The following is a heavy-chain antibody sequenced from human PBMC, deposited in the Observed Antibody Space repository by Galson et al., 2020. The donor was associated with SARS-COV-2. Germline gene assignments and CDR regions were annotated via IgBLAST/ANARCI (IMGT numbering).Heavy chain of an antibody. Sequence: GGSLRLSCAASGFTFSSYAMHWVRQAPGKGLEWVAVISYDGSNKYYADSVKGRFTISRDNSKNTLYLQMNSLRAEDTAVYYCARGGGGGYAYFDDWGQGTLVTVSS. CDR2: ISYDGSNK. CDR3: ARGGGGGYAYFDD. D-gene: IGHD5-12*01. CDR1: GFTFSSYA. J-gene: IGHJ4*02. V-gene: IGHV3-30-3*01.